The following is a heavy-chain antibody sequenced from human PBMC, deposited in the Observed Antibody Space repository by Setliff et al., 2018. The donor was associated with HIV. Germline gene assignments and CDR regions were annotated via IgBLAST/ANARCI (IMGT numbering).Heavy chain of an antibody. CDR1: GYTFTTYG. Sequence: ASVKVSCKPSGYTFTTYGLSWVRQAPGQGLEWMGWISTYRDETSSSQKLQGRVTMTRNTSISTAYMELSSLKSEDTAVYYCARGSGYCGDGDCYIGVQKNPDKYFYDYWAQGTLVTV. CDR2: ISTYRDET. J-gene: IGHJ4*02. V-gene: IGHV1-18*01. D-gene: IGHD2-21*01. CDR3: ARGSGYCGDGDCYIGVQKNPDKYFYDY.